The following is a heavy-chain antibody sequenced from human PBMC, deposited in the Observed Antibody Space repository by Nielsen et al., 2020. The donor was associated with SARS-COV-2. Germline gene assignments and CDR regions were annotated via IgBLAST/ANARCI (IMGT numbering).Heavy chain of an antibody. Sequence: GGSLRLSCAVSGFTFSPYAMHWVRQAPGKGLDWVAVISYVGSNDFYADSVKGRFTISRDNSKNTLYLQMNSLRAEDTAVYYCTRDQTFWSGAYMCAWGQGTLVTVSS. V-gene: IGHV3-30-3*01. CDR2: ISYVGSND. CDR3: TRDQTFWSGAYMCA. J-gene: IGHJ5*02. D-gene: IGHD3-3*01. CDR1: GFTFSPYA.